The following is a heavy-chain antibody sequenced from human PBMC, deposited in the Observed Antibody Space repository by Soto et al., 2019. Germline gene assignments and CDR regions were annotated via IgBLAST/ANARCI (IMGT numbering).Heavy chain of an antibody. D-gene: IGHD3-16*01. CDR2: IYYSGST. CDR1: GGSISSSSYY. V-gene: IGHV4-61*05. J-gene: IGHJ4*02. Sequence: SETLSLTCTVSGGSISSSSYYWSWIRQPPGKGLEWIGYIYYSGSTNYNPSLKSRVTISVDTSKNQFSLKLSSVTAADTAVYYCARRWGDYFDYWGQGTLVTVS. CDR3: ARRWGDYFDY.